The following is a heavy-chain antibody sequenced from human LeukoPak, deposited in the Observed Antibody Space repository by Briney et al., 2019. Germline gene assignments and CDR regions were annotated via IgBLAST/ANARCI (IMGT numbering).Heavy chain of an antibody. CDR2: IYHSGST. Sequence: KPSEPLSLTCAVSGGSISSGGYSWSWIRQPPGKGLEWIGYIYHSGSTYYNPSLKSRVTISVDRSKNQFSLKLSSVTAADTAVYYCASSRRDGYDYWGQGTLVTVSS. CDR3: ASSRRDGYDY. V-gene: IGHV4-30-2*01. CDR1: GGSISSGGYS. J-gene: IGHJ4*02. D-gene: IGHD5-24*01.